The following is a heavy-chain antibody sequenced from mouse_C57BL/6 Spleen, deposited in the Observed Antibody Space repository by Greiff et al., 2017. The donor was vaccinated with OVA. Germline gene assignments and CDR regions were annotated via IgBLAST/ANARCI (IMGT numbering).Heavy chain of an antibody. J-gene: IGHJ2*01. CDR1: GFTFSSYA. CDR2: ISDGGSYT. V-gene: IGHV5-4*01. CDR3: ARRDYDGFYYFDY. Sequence: DVQLVESGGGLVKPGGSLKLSCAASGFTFSSYAMSWVRQTPEKRLEWVATISDGGSYTYYPDNVKGRFTISRDNAKNNLYLQMSHLKSEDTAMYYCARRDYDGFYYFDYWGQGTTLTVSS. D-gene: IGHD2-3*01.